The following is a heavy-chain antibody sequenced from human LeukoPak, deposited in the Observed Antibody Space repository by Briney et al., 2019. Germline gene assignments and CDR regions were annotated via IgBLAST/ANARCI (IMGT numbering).Heavy chain of an antibody. Sequence: SETLSLTCTVSGGSISSYYWSWIRQPPGKGLEWIGYIYYSGSTNYNPSLKSRVTISVDTSKNQFSLKLSSVTAADTAVYYCARASYTAMAYYFDYWGQGTLVTVSS. CDR3: ARASYTAMAYYFDY. D-gene: IGHD5-18*01. CDR2: IYYSGST. CDR1: GGSISSYY. J-gene: IGHJ4*02. V-gene: IGHV4-59*01.